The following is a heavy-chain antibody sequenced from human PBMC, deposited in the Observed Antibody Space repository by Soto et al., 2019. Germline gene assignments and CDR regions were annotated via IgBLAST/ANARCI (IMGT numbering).Heavy chain of an antibody. CDR3: AREFGYSYGYRNFAY. CDR2: IYYSGST. V-gene: IGHV4-59*01. CDR1: GGSISSYY. J-gene: IGHJ4*02. Sequence: SETLSLTCTVSGGSISSYYWSWIRQPPGKGLEWIGYIYYSGSTNYNPSLKSRVTISVDTSKNQFSLKLSSVTAADTAVYYCAREFGYSYGYRNFAYSGQGTPVTVSS. D-gene: IGHD5-18*01.